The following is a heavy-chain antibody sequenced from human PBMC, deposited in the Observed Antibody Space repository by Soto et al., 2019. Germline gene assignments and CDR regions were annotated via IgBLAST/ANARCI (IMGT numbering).Heavy chain of an antibody. J-gene: IGHJ5*02. CDR2: IYWDDDK. CDR3: AHNLVAGTSWFDP. CDR1: GFSLSTSGVG. Sequence: QITLKESGPTLVKPTQTLTLTCTFSGFSLSTSGVGVVWIRQPPGKALEWLGIIYWDDDKRYRPSLKSRLTITNDTSKTQVVLTMTNLDPVDTGAYYVAHNLVAGTSWFDPWGQGTLVTVSS. D-gene: IGHD6-19*01. V-gene: IGHV2-5*02.